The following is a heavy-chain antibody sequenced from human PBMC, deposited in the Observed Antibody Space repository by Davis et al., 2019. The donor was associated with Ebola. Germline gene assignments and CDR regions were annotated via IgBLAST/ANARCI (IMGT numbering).Heavy chain of an antibody. J-gene: IGHJ4*02. CDR3: ARGLYTGYFDY. Sequence: SETLSLTCTVSGGSISSYYWSWIRQPPGKGLEWIGYIYYSGSTNYNPSLKSRVTISIDTSKNQFSLKLSSETAADTAVYYCARGLYTGYFDYWGQGTLVTVSS. D-gene: IGHD4-11*01. V-gene: IGHV4-59*01. CDR1: GGSISSYY. CDR2: IYYSGST.